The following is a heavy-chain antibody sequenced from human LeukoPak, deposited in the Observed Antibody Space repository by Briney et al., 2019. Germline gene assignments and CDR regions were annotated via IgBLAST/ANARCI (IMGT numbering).Heavy chain of an antibody. CDR3: ARVVWSGYYIGY. Sequence: SETLSLTCTVSNYSISISYCWGWIRQPPGKGLEWIGTVCHSGSTYYIPSLKSRVTISVVTSKNQFSLNLTSVTAADTAVYYCARVVWSGYYIGYWGQGTLVTVSS. V-gene: IGHV4-38-2*02. D-gene: IGHD3-3*01. CDR2: VCHSGST. J-gene: IGHJ4*02. CDR1: NYSISISYC.